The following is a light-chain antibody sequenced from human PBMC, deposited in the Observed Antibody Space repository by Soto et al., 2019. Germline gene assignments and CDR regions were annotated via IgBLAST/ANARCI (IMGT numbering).Light chain of an antibody. J-gene: IGKJ1*01. CDR1: QRLMRN. CDR3: HQHNNEPPI. CDR2: GAS. V-gene: IGKV3-15*01. Sequence: TLPVSQEKRPPRSCRASQRLMRNLAWYQQKPGQAPRLLIYGASTRATGIPARFSGSGSGIDFTLTISSVQSADFAAYYCHQHNNEPPIFGQGTKVDIK.